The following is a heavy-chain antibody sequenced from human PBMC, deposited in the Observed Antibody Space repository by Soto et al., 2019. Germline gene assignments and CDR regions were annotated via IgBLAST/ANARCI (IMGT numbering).Heavy chain of an antibody. J-gene: IGHJ4*02. V-gene: IGHV1-69*06. Sequence: SVKVSCKASGGTFSSYTISWVRQAPGQGLEWMGEIIPIFGTASYAQKFQGRVTITADKSTSTAYMELSSLRSEDTAVYYCARARLFLNSASSGYKSYSDCWGQGTLVTVSS. D-gene: IGHD3-22*01. CDR3: ARARLFLNSASSGYKSYSDC. CDR1: GGTFSSYT. CDR2: IIPIFGTA.